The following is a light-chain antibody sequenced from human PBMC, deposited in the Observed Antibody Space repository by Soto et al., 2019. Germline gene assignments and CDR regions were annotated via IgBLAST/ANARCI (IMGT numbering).Light chain of an antibody. CDR2: SAS. CDR3: QQYNSYS. V-gene: IGKV1-16*01. J-gene: IGKJ1*01. CDR1: QTIRSY. Sequence: DIQMTQSPSSLSASVGDRVTITCRASQTIRSYLNWYQQKPGKAPKLVIYSASSLQSGVPPRFSGSGSGTDFTLTISSLQPEDFATYYCQQYNSYSFGQGTKVDIK.